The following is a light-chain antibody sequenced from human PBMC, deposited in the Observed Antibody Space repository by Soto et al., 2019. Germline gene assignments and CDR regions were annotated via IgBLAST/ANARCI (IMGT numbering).Light chain of an antibody. CDR1: QNIGNY. CDR3: QQSYSAPPT. CDR2: AAS. Sequence: DIQMTQSPSSLSASVGGGVTITCRASQNIGNYLNWYQQKFGKPPRLLISAASSLVSGVPARFSGSRSGTEFTLTIISLEPEDFATYYCQQSYSAPPTFGQGTKVDIK. V-gene: IGKV1-39*01. J-gene: IGKJ1*01.